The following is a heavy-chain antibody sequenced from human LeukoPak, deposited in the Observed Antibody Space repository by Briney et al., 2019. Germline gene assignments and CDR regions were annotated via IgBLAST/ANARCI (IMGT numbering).Heavy chain of an antibody. V-gene: IGHV3-23*01. CDR3: ARISLAPSDNFDS. CDR1: AFTFSSHP. J-gene: IGHJ4*02. Sequence: GGSLRLSCAASAFTFSSHPMGWVRPAPGKGLEWVSSICSSIGCTYYADSVRGRFAISRDDSKNTLYLQMNSLRAEDTAVYYCARISLAPSDNFDSWGQGTLVTVSS. D-gene: IGHD1-1*01. CDR2: ICSSIGCT.